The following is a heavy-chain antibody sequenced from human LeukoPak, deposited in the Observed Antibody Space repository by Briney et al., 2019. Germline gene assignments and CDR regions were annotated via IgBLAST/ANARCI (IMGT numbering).Heavy chain of an antibody. J-gene: IGHJ6*03. Sequence: PGGSLRLSCAASGFTFSSYAMTWVRQAPGKGLEWVANIKQDGSEKYYVDSVKGRFTISRDNAKNSLYLQMNSLRAEDRAVYYCARENLGGSSSWIYYYYYMDVWGKGTTVTVSS. D-gene: IGHD6-13*01. CDR2: IKQDGSEK. CDR1: GFTFSSYA. V-gene: IGHV3-7*01. CDR3: ARENLGGSSSWIYYYYYMDV.